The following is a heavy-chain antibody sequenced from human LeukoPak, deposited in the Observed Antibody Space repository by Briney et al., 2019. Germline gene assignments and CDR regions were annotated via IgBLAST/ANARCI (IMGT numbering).Heavy chain of an antibody. V-gene: IGHV3-23*01. CDR1: GFTFNTYT. D-gene: IGHD6-19*01. Sequence: GGSLRLSCAASGFTFNTYTMNWVRQAPGKGLEWVSAISGSGGSTYYADSVKGRFTISRDNSKNTLYLQMNSLRAEDTAVYYCAKGAVAGTFDYWGQGTLVTVSS. CDR3: AKGAVAGTFDY. CDR2: ISGSGGST. J-gene: IGHJ4*02.